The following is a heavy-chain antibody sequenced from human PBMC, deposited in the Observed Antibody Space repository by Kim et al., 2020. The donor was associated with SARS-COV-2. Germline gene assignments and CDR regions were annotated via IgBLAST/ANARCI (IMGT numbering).Heavy chain of an antibody. CDR2: ISGGGGNT. CDR1: GFTFGIYA. CDR3: DASDY. Sequence: GGSLRLSCAASGFTFGIYAMSWARQAPGKGLEWVSPISGGGGNTHYADSVKGRFTISRDNSMNTLYLQMNSLRAEDTAVYYCDASDYWGQGTLVTVSP. V-gene: IGHV3-23*01. J-gene: IGHJ4*02.